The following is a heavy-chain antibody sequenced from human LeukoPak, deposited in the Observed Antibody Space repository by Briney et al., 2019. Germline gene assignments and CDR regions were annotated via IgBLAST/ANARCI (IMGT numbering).Heavy chain of an antibody. V-gene: IGHV3-30*04. Sequence: GRSLRLSCAASGFIFSSNAVHWVRQTPGKGLEWVAVISYDGSQTYYANSVKGRFTISRDSSKNTVYLQMNSLKPEDTAVYYCARGSSISCYSRGDYWGQGTLVTVSS. D-gene: IGHD2-2*01. CDR3: ARGSSISCYSRGDY. CDR1: GFIFSSNA. J-gene: IGHJ4*02. CDR2: ISYDGSQT.